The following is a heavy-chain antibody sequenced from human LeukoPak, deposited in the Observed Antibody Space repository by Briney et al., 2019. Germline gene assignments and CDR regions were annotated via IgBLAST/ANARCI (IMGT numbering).Heavy chain of an antibody. J-gene: IGHJ4*02. D-gene: IGHD1-1*01. CDR2: IIPILGIA. V-gene: IGHV1-69*04. CDR3: ARDPRTRTPFDY. CDR1: GGTFSSYA. Sequence: GASVKFSCKASGGTFSSYAISWVRQAPGQGLEWMGRIIPILGIANYAQKFQGRVTITADKSTSTAYMELSSLRSEDTAVYYCARDPRTRTPFDYWGQGTLVTVSS.